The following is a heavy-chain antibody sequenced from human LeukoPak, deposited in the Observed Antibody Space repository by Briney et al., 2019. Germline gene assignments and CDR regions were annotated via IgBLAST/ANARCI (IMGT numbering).Heavy chain of an antibody. Sequence: SETLSLTCTVSVGSISSYYWSWIRQPPGKGLEWMGYIYYSGNTNYNPPLKSRVTISVDTSKTQFSLKLSSVTAADTAIYYCARGYSYGSYYFDNWGQGTLVTVSS. J-gene: IGHJ4*02. D-gene: IGHD5-18*01. CDR1: VGSISSYY. V-gene: IGHV4-59*01. CDR2: IYYSGNT. CDR3: ARGYSYGSYYFDN.